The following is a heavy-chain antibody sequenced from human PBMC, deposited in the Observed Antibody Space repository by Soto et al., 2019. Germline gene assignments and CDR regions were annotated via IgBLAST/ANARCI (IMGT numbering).Heavy chain of an antibody. CDR3: ARATVVTGFDP. J-gene: IGHJ5*02. V-gene: IGHV4-59*01. CDR1: GGSISSDY. D-gene: IGHD4-17*01. Sequence: QVQLQESGPGLVKPSETLSLTCTVSGGSISSDYWTWIRLPPGKGLEWIGYIYYSGNTNYNPSLKSRVTISVDRSKNQFSLKLTSVTAADTAVYYCARATVVTGFDPWGQGTLVTVSS. CDR2: IYYSGNT.